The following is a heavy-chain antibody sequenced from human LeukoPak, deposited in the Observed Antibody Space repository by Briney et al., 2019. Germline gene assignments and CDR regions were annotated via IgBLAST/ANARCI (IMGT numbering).Heavy chain of an antibody. V-gene: IGHV1-2*02. J-gene: IGHJ4*02. CDR1: GYTFTNHQ. CDR2: INPNSGGT. Sequence: GASVKVSCKASGYTFTNHQMHWVRQAPGHGLEWMGWINPNSGGTNYAQKFQGRVTMTTDMSITTAYMELTRLRSDDTAVYYCARVPATSGDIDYDFGSGHYFFAHWGQGPLVTVSS. D-gene: IGHD3-3*01. CDR3: ARVPATSGDIDYDFGSGHYFFAH.